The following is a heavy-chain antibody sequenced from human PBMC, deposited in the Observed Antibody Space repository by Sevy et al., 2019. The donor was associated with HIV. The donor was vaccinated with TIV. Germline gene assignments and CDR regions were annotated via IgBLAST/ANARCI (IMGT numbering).Heavy chain of an antibody. CDR3: ARRYYDILTQGGDY. V-gene: IGHV3-48*03. D-gene: IGHD3-9*01. CDR2: ISSSGSTI. Sequence: GGSLRLSCAASGFTFSSYEMNWVRQAPGKGLEWVSYISSSGSTIYYADSVKGRFTISRDNAKNSLYLQMNSLRAEDTAVYYCARRYYDILTQGGDYWGQGTLVTVSS. J-gene: IGHJ4*02. CDR1: GFTFSSYE.